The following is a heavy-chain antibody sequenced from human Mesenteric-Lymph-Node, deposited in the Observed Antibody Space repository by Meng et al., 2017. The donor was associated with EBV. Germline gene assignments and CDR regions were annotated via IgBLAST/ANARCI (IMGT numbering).Heavy chain of an antibody. Sequence: QVQWRGSGPGLVKTLDALSRTCTVSGGSVSSGSYYWNWIRQPPGKGLEWIGYISYSGSTKYNPSLKSRVTISVDTSKTQFSLKLSSVTAADTAVYYCARDNGDYVSDPWGQGTLVTVSS. CDR1: GGSVSSGSYY. CDR2: ISYSGST. V-gene: IGHV4-61*01. CDR3: ARDNGDYVSDP. J-gene: IGHJ5*02. D-gene: IGHD4-17*01.